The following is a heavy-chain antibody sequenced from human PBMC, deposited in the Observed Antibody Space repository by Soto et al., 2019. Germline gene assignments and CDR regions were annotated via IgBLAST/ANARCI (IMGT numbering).Heavy chain of an antibody. Sequence: QVQLQQWGAGLLKPSETLSLTCAVYGGSFSGYYWSWIRQPPGKGLEWIGEINHSGSTNYNPSLKSRVTISVDTSKNQFSLKRRCVTAADTAVYYCARGHGWFDPWGQGTLVTVSS. V-gene: IGHV4-34*01. CDR3: ARGHGWFDP. CDR2: INHSGST. CDR1: GGSFSGYY. J-gene: IGHJ5*02.